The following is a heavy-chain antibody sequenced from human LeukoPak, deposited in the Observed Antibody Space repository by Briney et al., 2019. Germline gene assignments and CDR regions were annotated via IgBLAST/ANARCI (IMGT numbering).Heavy chain of an antibody. J-gene: IGHJ4*02. D-gene: IGHD3-16*02. CDR1: GFTFSSYS. V-gene: IGHV3-48*04. CDR2: ISSSFTT. CDR3: ARLYSYDSLDN. Sequence: GGSLRLSCAASGFTFSSYSMNWVRQAPGKGLEWVSYISSSFTTNYADSVKGRFTISRDNAKNSLYLQMNSLRAEDTAVYYCARLYSYDSLDNWGRGTMVTVSS.